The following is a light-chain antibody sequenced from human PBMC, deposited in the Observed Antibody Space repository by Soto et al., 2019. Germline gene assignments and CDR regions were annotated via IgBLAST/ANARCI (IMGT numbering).Light chain of an antibody. V-gene: IGLV1-40*01. CDR1: SSNIGAGYD. CDR2: GDI. CDR3: QSHDSSLKGDV. J-gene: IGLJ3*02. Sequence: QSVLTQPPSVSGAPGQRVTISCTGSSSNIGAGYDVHWYQQFPGTAPKLLIYGDINRPSGVPDRFSGSRSGSSASLAITGLLPEDEADYYCQSHDSSLKGDVFGGGTKLTVL.